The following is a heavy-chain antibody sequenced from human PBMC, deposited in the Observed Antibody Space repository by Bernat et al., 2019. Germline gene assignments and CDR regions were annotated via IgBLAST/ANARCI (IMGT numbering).Heavy chain of an antibody. Sequence: EVQLVESGGGLVQPGGSLRLSCAASGFTFSSYWMHWVRQAPGKGLVWVSRINSDGSSTSYADSVKGRFTISRDNAKNTLYLQMNSLRAEDTAVYYCASWSSSGWYGDVDYWGQGTLVTVSS. CDR1: GFTFSSYW. V-gene: IGHV3-74*01. CDR3: ASWSSSGWYGDVDY. J-gene: IGHJ4*02. D-gene: IGHD6-19*01. CDR2: INSDGSST.